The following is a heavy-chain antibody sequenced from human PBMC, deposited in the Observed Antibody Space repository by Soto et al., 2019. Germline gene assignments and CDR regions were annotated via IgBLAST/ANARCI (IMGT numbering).Heavy chain of an antibody. CDR3: ARREIQGPIDY. V-gene: IGHV4-28*01. J-gene: IGHJ4*02. CDR2: IYYSGTT. Sequence: QVQLQESGPGLVKPSDTLSLTCAVSGYSISSSNWWGWIRQPPGKGLEWIGYIYYSGTTYYNPSRKSRVTMSVDTSKNQFSLKLTSVTAVDTAVYCCARREIQGPIDYWGQGTLVTVSS. D-gene: IGHD1-26*01. CDR1: GYSISSSNW.